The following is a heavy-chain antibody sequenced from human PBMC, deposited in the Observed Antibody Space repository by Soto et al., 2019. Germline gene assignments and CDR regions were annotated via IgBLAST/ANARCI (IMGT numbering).Heavy chain of an antibody. CDR2: INHSGST. CDR3: ARGDVEQQLDDSETLFDY. D-gene: IGHD6-13*01. V-gene: IGHV4-34*01. Sequence: SETLSLTCAVYGGSFSGYYWSWIRQPPGKGLEWIGEINHSGSTNYNPSLKSRVTISVDTSKNQFSLKLSSVTAADTAVYYCARGDVEQQLDDSETLFDYWGQGTLVTVSS. CDR1: GGSFSGYY. J-gene: IGHJ4*02.